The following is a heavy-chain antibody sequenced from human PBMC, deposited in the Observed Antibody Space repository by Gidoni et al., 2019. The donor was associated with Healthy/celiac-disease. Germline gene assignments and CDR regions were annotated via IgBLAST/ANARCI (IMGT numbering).Heavy chain of an antibody. Sequence: QVQLQESGPGLVKPSETLSLTCAVSGYSISSGYYWGWIRQPPGKGLEWIGSIYHSGSTYYNPSLKSRVTISVDTSKNQFSLKLSSVTAADTAVYYCARVRVVGATAGWFDPWGQGTLVTVSS. V-gene: IGHV4-38-2*01. D-gene: IGHD1-26*01. CDR1: GYSISSGYY. J-gene: IGHJ5*02. CDR3: ARVRVVGATAGWFDP. CDR2: IYHSGST.